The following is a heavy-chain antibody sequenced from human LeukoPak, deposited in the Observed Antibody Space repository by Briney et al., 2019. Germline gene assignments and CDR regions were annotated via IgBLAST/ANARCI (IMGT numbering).Heavy chain of an antibody. J-gene: IGHJ2*01. CDR1: GFTFSSYA. Sequence: GSLRLSCAASGFTFSSYAMSWVRQAPGKGLEWVSAISGSGGSTYDADSVKGRFTISRDNSRNTLYLQMNSLRAEDTAVYYCAKEGGGYSSSWYAKWYFDLWGRGTLVTVSS. CDR3: AKEGGGYSSSWYAKWYFDL. V-gene: IGHV3-23*01. CDR2: ISGSGGST. D-gene: IGHD6-13*01.